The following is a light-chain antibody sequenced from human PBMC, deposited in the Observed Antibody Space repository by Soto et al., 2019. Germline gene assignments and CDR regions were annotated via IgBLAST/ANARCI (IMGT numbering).Light chain of an antibody. CDR1: QSLLHSNGYNY. J-gene: IGKJ2*01. Sequence: DIVMTQSPLSLPVTPGEPASISCRSSQSLLHSNGYNYLDWYLQKPGQSPQLLIYLASIRASGVPDRFSGSGSGTDFTLKSSRVEAEDVGVYYCMQAPQNPPYTFGQGTKVEIK. V-gene: IGKV2-28*01. CDR2: LAS. CDR3: MQAPQNPPYT.